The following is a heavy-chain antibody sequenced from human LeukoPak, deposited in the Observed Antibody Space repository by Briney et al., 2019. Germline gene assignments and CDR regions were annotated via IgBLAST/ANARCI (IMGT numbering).Heavy chain of an antibody. D-gene: IGHD3-22*01. CDR3: ARDDSSGYWSVFDY. CDR2: IYYSGST. J-gene: IGHJ4*02. V-gene: IGHV4-30-4*01. CDR1: GGSISSGDYY. Sequence: SQTLSLTCTVSGGSISSGDYYWSWIRQPPGKGLEWIGYIYYSGSTYYNPSLKSRVTISVDTSKNQFSLKLSSVTAADTAVYYCARDDSSGYWSVFDYWGQGTLVTVSS.